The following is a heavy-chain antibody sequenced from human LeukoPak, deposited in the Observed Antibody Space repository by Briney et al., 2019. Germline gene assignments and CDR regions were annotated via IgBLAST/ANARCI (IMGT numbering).Heavy chain of an antibody. CDR2: IIPIFGTA. V-gene: IGHV1-69*13. CDR3: ARTCRDGYNFLPY. Sequence: GASVKVSCKASGGTFSSYAISWVRQAPGQGLEWMGGIIPIFGTANYAQKFQGRVTITADESTSTAYMELSSLRSEDTAVYYCARTCRDGYNFLPYWGQGTLVTVSS. D-gene: IGHD5-24*01. J-gene: IGHJ4*02. CDR1: GGTFSSYA.